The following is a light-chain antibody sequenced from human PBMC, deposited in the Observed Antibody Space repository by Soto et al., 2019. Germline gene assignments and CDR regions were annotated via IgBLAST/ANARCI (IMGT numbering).Light chain of an antibody. V-gene: IGKV3-15*01. CDR2: IAS. Sequence: EIVMTQSPAALSVSPGERVTLSCRASQSISFNLAWYQQKPGQAPRLLIYIASTRAAGIPARFSGSGSGTEFTLTISSLQSEDSAVYYCQQYNNWPPAFGQGTKVDIK. J-gene: IGKJ1*01. CDR1: QSISFN. CDR3: QQYNNWPPA.